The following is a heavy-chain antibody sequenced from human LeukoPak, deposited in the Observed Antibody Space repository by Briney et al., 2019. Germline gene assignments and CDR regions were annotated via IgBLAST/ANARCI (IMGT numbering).Heavy chain of an antibody. V-gene: IGHV4-61*02. CDR2: IYTSGST. D-gene: IGHD3-10*01. CDR3: ARESITMIRGVILNWFDP. J-gene: IGHJ5*02. Sequence: SQTLSLTCAVSGDSISSGHYYWSWIRQPAGKGLEWIGGIYTSGSTNYNPSLKSRLTISVDTSKNQFSLKLNSVTAADTAVYFCARESITMIRGVILNWFDPWGQGTLVTVSS. CDR1: GDSISSGHYY.